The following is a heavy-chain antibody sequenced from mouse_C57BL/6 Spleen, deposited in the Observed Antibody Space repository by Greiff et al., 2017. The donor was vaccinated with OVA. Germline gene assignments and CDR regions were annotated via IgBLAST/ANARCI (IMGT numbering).Heavy chain of an antibody. CDR3: ARRARTVVAKWYFDV. Sequence: EVKLVESGGGLVKPGGSLKLSCAASGFTFSDYGMHWVRQAPEKGLEWVAYISSGSSTIYYADTVKGRFTISRDNAKNTLFLQMTSLRSEDTAMYYCARRARTVVAKWYFDVWGTGTTVTVSS. V-gene: IGHV5-17*01. D-gene: IGHD1-1*01. CDR1: GFTFSDYG. CDR2: ISSGSSTI. J-gene: IGHJ1*03.